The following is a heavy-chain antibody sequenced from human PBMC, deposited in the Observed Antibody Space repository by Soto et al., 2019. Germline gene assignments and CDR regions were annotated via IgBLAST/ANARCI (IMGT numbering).Heavy chain of an antibody. CDR2: VSGSNGNT. CDR1: GYTFINHG. V-gene: IGHV1-18*04. J-gene: IGHJ5*02. CDR3: ARSSAGVFGIVIEGSNWLAP. D-gene: IGHD3-16*02. Sequence: QVQLVQSEAEVKKPGASVKVSCEASGYTFINHGISWVRQAPGQGLEWMGWVSGSNGNTKYAQKFQGRVTMTTETSTSTAHMELRNLRSDDTAVYFCARSSAGVFGIVIEGSNWLAPWGQGSLVTVSS.